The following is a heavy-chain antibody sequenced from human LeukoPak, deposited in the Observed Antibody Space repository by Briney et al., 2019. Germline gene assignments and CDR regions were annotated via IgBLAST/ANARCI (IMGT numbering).Heavy chain of an antibody. D-gene: IGHD1-26*01. J-gene: IGHJ2*01. V-gene: IGHV3-33*01. CDR1: GFTFSSYG. Sequence: AGGSLRLSCAASGFTFSSYGMHWVRQAPGKGLEWVALIWYDGINKYYADSVKGRFTISRDNSNNTLYLQMNSLRAEYTAVYYCARLSATLYWYFDLWGLGTLVTVSS. CDR2: IWYDGINK. CDR3: ARLSATLYWYFDL.